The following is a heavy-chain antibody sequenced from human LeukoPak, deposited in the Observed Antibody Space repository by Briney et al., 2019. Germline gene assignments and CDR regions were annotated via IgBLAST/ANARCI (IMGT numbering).Heavy chain of an antibody. J-gene: IGHJ4*02. CDR2: ISTSNGDT. Sequence: GASVKVSCKASGYTFTDYGVSWVRQAPGQGLEWLAWISTSNGDTHHAQNLQGRVTVTTDTSTSTAWLELRSLTFDDTAVYYCARDTYSRNCGYFDYWGQGTLVTVSS. CDR1: GYTFTDYG. V-gene: IGHV1-18*01. CDR3: ARDTYSRNCGYFDY. D-gene: IGHD1-1*01.